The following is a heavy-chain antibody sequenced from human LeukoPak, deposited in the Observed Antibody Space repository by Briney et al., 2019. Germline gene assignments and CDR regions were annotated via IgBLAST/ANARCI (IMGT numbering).Heavy chain of an antibody. D-gene: IGHD2-8*02. J-gene: IGHJ4*02. V-gene: IGHV4-39*02. CDR3: AIEFRFDYTGGPG. CDR2: VYYNGAT. Sequence: SETLSLTCFVPGGSIGSTSYYRGWIRQPPGKGLEWIGTVYYNGATQYNPSLKSRVSISVDTSNNHFSLRMTSVTAADTAMYYCAIEFRFDYTGGPGWGQGTLITVSS. CDR1: GGSIGSTSYY.